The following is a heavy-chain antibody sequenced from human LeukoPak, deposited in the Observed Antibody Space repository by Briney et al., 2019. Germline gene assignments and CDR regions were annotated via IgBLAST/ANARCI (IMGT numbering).Heavy chain of an antibody. D-gene: IGHD6-19*01. CDR1: GGSISSSSYY. CDR2: IYYSGST. J-gene: IGHJ4*02. V-gene: IGHV4-39*01. Sequence: SETVSLTCTVSGGSISSSSYYWAWIRQPPGKGLEWIGSIYYSGSTYYNPTLKSRVAISVDTSKKQFSLKLSSVTAADTAVYYCASIAVAGLYFDYWGEGTLVTVSS. CDR3: ASIAVAGLYFDY.